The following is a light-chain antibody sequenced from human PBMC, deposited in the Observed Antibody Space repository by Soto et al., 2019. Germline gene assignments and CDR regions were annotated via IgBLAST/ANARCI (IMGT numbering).Light chain of an antibody. CDR3: TSYAGGNNV. CDR1: SSDVGGYNY. Sequence: QSVLTQPPSASGSPGQSVTISCTGTSSDVGGYNYVSWYQQYPGKVPKLMVYEVNKRPSGVPDRFSGSKSGNTASLTVSGLQAEDGADYYCTSYAGGNNVFGTGTKVTVL. V-gene: IGLV2-8*01. CDR2: EVN. J-gene: IGLJ1*01.